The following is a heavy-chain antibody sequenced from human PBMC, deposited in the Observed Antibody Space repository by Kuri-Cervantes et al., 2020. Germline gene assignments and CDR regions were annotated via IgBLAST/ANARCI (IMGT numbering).Heavy chain of an antibody. D-gene: IGHD3-22*01. CDR1: GYTFTSYG. J-gene: IGHJ3*02. CDR3: ARDNPPPPRYYYDSSGYYYDAFDI. V-gene: IGHV1-69*05. CDR2: IIPIFGTA. Sequence: SVKVSCKASGYTFTSYGISWVRQAPGQGLEWMGGIIPIFGTANYAQKFQGRVTITTGESTSTAYMELSSLRSEDTAVYYCARDNPPPPRYYYDSSGYYYDAFDIWGQGTMVTVSS.